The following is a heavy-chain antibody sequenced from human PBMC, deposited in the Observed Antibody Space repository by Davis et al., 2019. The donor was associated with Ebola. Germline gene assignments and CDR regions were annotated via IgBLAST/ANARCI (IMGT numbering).Heavy chain of an antibody. D-gene: IGHD5/OR15-5a*01. CDR1: GGSISSYS. V-gene: IGHV4-59*08. Sequence: SETLSLTCTVSGGSISSYSWSWIRQPPGKGLEWIGYIYYSGSTNYNPSLKSRVTISVDTSKNQFSLKLSSVTAADTAVYFCARQTSKEAFDIWGQGTMVTVSS. CDR3: ARQTSKEAFDI. J-gene: IGHJ3*02. CDR2: IYYSGST.